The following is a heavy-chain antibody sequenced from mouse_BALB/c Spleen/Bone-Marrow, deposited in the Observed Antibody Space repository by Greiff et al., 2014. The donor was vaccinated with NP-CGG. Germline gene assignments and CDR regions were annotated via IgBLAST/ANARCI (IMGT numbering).Heavy chain of an antibody. D-gene: IGHD2-12*01. CDR1: GFTFSDYY. CDR2: ISNGGGST. V-gene: IGHV5-12*02. J-gene: IGHJ4*01. Sequence: EVQLVESGGGLVQPGGSLKLSCATPGFTFSDYYMYWVRQTPEKRLEWVAYISNGGGSTYYPDTVKGRFTISRDNAKNTLYLQMSRLKSEDTAMYYCARNAFYRGYAMDYWGQGTSVTVSS. CDR3: ARNAFYRGYAMDY.